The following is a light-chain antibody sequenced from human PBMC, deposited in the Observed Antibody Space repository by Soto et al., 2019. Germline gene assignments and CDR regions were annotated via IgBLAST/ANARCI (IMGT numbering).Light chain of an antibody. V-gene: IGLV2-14*03. CDR3: SSFTSSSTLL. CDR2: DVS. Sequence: ALTQPAFVSGSPGQSITISCTGTISDVGGYKYVSWYQQHPGKAPKLMIYDVSRRPSGVSNRFSGSKSGNTASLTISGLQAEDEADYYCSSFTSSSTLLFGGGTKLTVL. J-gene: IGLJ3*02. CDR1: ISDVGGYKY.